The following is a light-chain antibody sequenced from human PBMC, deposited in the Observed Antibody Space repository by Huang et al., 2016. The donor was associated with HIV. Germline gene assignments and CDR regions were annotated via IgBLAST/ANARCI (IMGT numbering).Light chain of an antibody. CDR1: QSVSSY. Sequence: EIVLTQSPATLSFSPGERATLSCRASQSVSSYLAWYQHKPGQAPRLLIYDASTRATGRPGSFSGSGSGTDFTLTSSRLEPEDFAVYYCQQRRNWLTFGGGTKVEIK. CDR2: DAS. V-gene: IGKV3-11*01. CDR3: QQRRNWLT. J-gene: IGKJ4*01.